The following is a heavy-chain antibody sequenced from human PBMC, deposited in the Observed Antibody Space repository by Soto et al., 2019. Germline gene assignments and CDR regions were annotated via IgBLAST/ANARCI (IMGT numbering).Heavy chain of an antibody. CDR3: ARHKTSRHAFDI. D-gene: IGHD4-17*01. CDR2: IYYSGST. CDR1: GGSISSSSYY. Sequence: SETLSLTCTVSGGSISSSSYYWGWIRQPPGKGLEWIGSIYYSGSTYYNPSLKSRVTISVDTSKNQFSLKLSSVAAADTAVYYCARHKTSRHAFDIWGQGTMVTVSS. J-gene: IGHJ3*02. V-gene: IGHV4-39*01.